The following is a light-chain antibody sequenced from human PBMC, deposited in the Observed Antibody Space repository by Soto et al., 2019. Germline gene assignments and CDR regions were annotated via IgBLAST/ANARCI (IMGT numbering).Light chain of an antibody. CDR2: AAS. CDR1: QDIAAY. Sequence: DIQVTQYPYSVSASVGDRVTITCRASQDIAAYLAWYQHKPGRAPELLIHAASSLQSGVPSRFSGSGSGTDFTLTINSLQPEDFATYYCQQAYSFPITFGQGTRLEIK. V-gene: IGKV1D-12*01. CDR3: QQAYSFPIT. J-gene: IGKJ5*01.